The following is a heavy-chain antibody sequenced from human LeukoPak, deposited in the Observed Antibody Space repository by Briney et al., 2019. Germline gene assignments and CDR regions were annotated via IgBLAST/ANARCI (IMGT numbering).Heavy chain of an antibody. V-gene: IGHV3-53*04. Sequence: GGSLRLSCAASGFTVSSNYMSWVRQAPGKGLEWVSVIYSGGSTYYADSVKGRFTISRHNSKNTLYLQMNSLRAKDTAVYYCARGDSSGWYEDAFDIWGQGTMVTVSS. D-gene: IGHD6-19*01. CDR2: IYSGGST. CDR3: ARGDSSGWYEDAFDI. CDR1: GFTVSSNY. J-gene: IGHJ3*02.